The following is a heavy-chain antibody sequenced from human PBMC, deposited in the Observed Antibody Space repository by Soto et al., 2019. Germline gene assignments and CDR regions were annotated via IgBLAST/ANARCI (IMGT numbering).Heavy chain of an antibody. J-gene: IGHJ3*01. CDR2: INGGNGDT. V-gene: IGHV1-3*01. Sequence: QVKLLQSGPEVKKPGASVKVSCKASGYTFSYYAIHWVRQAPGQGPEWMGWINGGNGDTGYSQNFQGRVSLTRDESASTVYLEISSLRSEDTAIYYCEKYRESYRNAFDVWGQGKMVTVSA. D-gene: IGHD3-16*02. CDR3: EKYRESYRNAFDV. CDR1: GYTFSYYA.